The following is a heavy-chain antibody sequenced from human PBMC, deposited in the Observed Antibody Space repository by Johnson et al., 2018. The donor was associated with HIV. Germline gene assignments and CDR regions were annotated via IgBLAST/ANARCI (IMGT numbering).Heavy chain of an antibody. D-gene: IGHD4-23*01. CDR3: AKESETYGGNIGFQHAFDI. CDR2: ISYGGSNK. CDR1: GFTFRNYG. Sequence: VQLVESGGGVVQPGRSLRLSCVASGFTFRNYGMHWVRQAPGKGLEWVAVISYGGSNKYYADSVKGRFTVSRDNSKNTLYLQMNSLRADDTAVYYCAKESETYGGNIGFQHAFDIWGQGTMVTVSS. V-gene: IGHV3-30*18. J-gene: IGHJ3*02.